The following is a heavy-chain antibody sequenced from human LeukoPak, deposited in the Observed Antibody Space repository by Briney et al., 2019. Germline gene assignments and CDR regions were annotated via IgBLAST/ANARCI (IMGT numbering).Heavy chain of an antibody. CDR1: GFTFSNDW. D-gene: IGHD3-16*01. CDR3: TPPPADYFLFQFCHQ. V-gene: IGHV3-15*01. Sequence: GGSLRLSCAASGFTFSNDWMSRVRQAPGKGLEWVGRIKSKADGGTTDYAAPVKGRFTISRDDSKNMVYLQMNSLKTEDTAVYFCTPPPADYFLFQFCHQWGRGTLVTVSS. CDR2: IKSKADGGTT. J-gene: IGHJ1*01.